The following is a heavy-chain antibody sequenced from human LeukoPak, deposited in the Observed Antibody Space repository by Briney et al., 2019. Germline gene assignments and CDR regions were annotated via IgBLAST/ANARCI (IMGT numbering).Heavy chain of an antibody. D-gene: IGHD5-12*01. CDR3: AKDVDMVATIYYFDS. CDR2: ISYDGSNK. V-gene: IGHV3-30*18. Sequence: GGSLRLSCAASGFTFSSYGMHWVRQAPGKGLQWVAIISYDGSNKYYADSAKGRFTISRDNSKNTLYLQMNSLRAEDTAVYYCAKDVDMVATIYYFDSWGQGTLVTVSS. CDR1: GFTFSSYG. J-gene: IGHJ4*02.